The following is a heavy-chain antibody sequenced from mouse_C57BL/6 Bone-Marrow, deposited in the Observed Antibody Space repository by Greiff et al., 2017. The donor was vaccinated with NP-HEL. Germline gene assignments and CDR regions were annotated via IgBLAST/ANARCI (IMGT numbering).Heavy chain of an antibody. Sequence: QVQLQQPGTELVKPGASVKLSCKASGYTFTSYWMHWLKQRPGPGLEWIGNINPNNGGTNDNEKFKTKATLTVDKSSSTAYMQLSSLTSEDAAVYYCARDSGYAFDYWGQGTTLTVSA. D-gene: IGHD3-2*02. CDR2: INPNNGGT. CDR3: ARDSGYAFDY. J-gene: IGHJ2*01. CDR1: GYTFTSYW. V-gene: IGHV1-53*01.